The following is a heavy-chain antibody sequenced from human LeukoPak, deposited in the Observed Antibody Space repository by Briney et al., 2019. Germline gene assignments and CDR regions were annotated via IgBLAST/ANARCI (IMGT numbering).Heavy chain of an antibody. CDR2: INTSGGTT. J-gene: IGHJ5*02. Sequence: PGGSLRLSCAASGFTFSDYAMTCVRQTPGKGLEWVSAINTSGGTTYYADSVKGRFAISRDSSKETVYLQMNGLRAEDTAVYYCAKSGRAAGRLNKWFDPWGQGTLVTVSS. CDR3: AKSGRAAGRLNKWFDP. V-gene: IGHV3-23*01. D-gene: IGHD3-10*01. CDR1: GFTFSDYA.